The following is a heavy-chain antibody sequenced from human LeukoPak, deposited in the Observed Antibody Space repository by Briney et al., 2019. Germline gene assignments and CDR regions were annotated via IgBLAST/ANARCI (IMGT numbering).Heavy chain of an antibody. CDR2: ISSSSSYI. CDR3: AISSGLDY. CDR1: GFTFSSYS. D-gene: IGHD6-19*01. J-gene: IGHJ4*02. Sequence: GGSLRLSCAASGFTFSSYSMYWVRQAPEKGLEWVSSISSSSSYIYYADSVKGRFTISRDNAKNSLYLQMNSLRAEDTAVYYCAISSGLDYWGQGTLVTVSS. V-gene: IGHV3-21*01.